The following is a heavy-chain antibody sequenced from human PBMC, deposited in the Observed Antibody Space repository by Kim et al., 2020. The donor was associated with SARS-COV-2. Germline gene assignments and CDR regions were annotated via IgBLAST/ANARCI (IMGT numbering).Heavy chain of an antibody. CDR1: GGTFSSYA. J-gene: IGHJ4*02. V-gene: IGHV1-69*04. Sequence: SVKVSCKASGGTFSSYAISWVRQAPGQGLEWMGRIIPILGIANYAQKFQGRVTITADKSTSTAYMELSSLRSEDTAVYYCARVSVVGATHFDYWGQRTL. D-gene: IGHD1-26*01. CDR3: ARVSVVGATHFDY. CDR2: IIPILGIA.